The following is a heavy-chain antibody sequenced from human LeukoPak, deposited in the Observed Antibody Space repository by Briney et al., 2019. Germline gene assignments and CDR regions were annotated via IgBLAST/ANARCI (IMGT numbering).Heavy chain of an antibody. V-gene: IGHV4-61*08. CDR1: GGSISSGGYY. J-gene: IGHJ4*02. Sequence: PSETLSLTCTVSGGSISSGGYYWSWIRQPPGKGLEWIGYIYYSGSTNYNPSLKSRVTISVDTSKNQFSLKLSSVTAADTAVYYCARGGAMTTVTTLDYWGQGTLVTVSS. D-gene: IGHD4-17*01. CDR2: IYYSGST. CDR3: ARGGAMTTVTTLDY.